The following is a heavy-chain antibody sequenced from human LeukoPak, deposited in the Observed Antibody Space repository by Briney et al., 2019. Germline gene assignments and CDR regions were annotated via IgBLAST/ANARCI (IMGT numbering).Heavy chain of an antibody. CDR3: ARAGGSYYFDY. Sequence: GGSLRLSCAASGFTFSRNSMNWVRQAPGKGLEWVSSISSSTSYIYYADSVKGRFTISRDDAKNSLYLQMNSLRAGDTAVYYCARAGGSYYFDYWGQGTLVTVSS. CDR2: ISSSTSYI. V-gene: IGHV3-21*01. J-gene: IGHJ4*02. CDR1: GFTFSRNS. D-gene: IGHD1-26*01.